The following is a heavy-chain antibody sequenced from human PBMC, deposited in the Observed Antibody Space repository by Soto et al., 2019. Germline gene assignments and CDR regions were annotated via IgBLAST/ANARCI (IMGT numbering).Heavy chain of an antibody. Sequence: QMQLVQSGPEVQKPGTSVKVSCKASGFTFTSSAVQWVRQARGQRLEWIGWIVVGSGNTNYAQQFQERVTITRDMSTSTAYMELSSLRSEDTAVYYCAADILEMATTGFGYWGQGTLVTVSS. CDR2: IVVGSGNT. CDR3: AADILEMATTGFGY. CDR1: GFTFTSSA. D-gene: IGHD3-10*01. J-gene: IGHJ4*02. V-gene: IGHV1-58*01.